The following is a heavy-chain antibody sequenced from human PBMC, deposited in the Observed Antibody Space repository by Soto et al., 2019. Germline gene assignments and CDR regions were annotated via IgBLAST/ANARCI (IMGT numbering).Heavy chain of an antibody. CDR1: GFTFSSYG. CDR3: AKDGLDP. J-gene: IGHJ5*02. V-gene: IGHV3-30*18. CDR2: ISYDGSNK. Sequence: GGSLRLSCAASGFTFSSYGMHWVRQAPGKGLEWVAVISYDGSNKYYADSVKGRFTISRDNSKNTLYLQMNSLRAEDTAVYYCAKDGLDPWGQGTRVTVSS.